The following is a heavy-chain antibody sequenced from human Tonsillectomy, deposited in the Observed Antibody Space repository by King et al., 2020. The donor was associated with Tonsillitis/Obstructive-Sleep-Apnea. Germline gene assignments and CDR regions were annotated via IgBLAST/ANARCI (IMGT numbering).Heavy chain of an antibody. CDR2: ISAHNGHT. CDR3: ARDSMSHYYDSSAYYTFNY. J-gene: IGHJ4*02. CDR1: GYTFTNYG. D-gene: IGHD3-22*01. Sequence: QLVQSGAEVKKPGASVKVSCKASGYTFTNYGISWVRQAPGQGLEWMAWISAHNGHTNYAQKLQGRVTMTTDASTSTAYMELRSLRSDDTAVYYCARDSMSHYYDSSAYYTFNYWGQGTLLTVSS. V-gene: IGHV1-18*01.